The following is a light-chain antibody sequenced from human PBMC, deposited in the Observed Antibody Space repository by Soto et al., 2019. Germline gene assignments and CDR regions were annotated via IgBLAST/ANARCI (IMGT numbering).Light chain of an antibody. CDR1: QSVSTNQ. V-gene: IGKV3-20*01. J-gene: IGKJ5*01. CDR3: QQYDNSPIT. CDR2: GAS. Sequence: DIVMTQSPGTLSLSPGERATLSCRASQSVSTNQLAWYQQKPGQAPRLLIYGASSRATGIADRFSGSGSGTDFTLTISRLEPEDFAVYYCQQYDNSPITFGQGTRLEIK.